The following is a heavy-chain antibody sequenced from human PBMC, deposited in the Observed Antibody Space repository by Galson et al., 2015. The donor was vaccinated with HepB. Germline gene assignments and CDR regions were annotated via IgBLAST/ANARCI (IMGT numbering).Heavy chain of an antibody. Sequence: TLSLTCTISNGSVTDYYWSWVRQPPGNRLEWIGYVHHSGDTNYNPSLKNRATMSVDMSKNLFSLRLNSVTTADTAIYYCATDLMTISVWGQGTLDSVSS. J-gene: IGHJ1*01. CDR3: ATDLMTISV. CDR1: NGSVTDYY. D-gene: IGHD4/OR15-4a*01. V-gene: IGHV4-59*02. CDR2: VHHSGDT.